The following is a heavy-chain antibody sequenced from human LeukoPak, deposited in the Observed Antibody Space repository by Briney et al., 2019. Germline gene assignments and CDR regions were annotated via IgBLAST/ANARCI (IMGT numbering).Heavy chain of an antibody. D-gene: IGHD1-26*01. CDR1: GFTFSSYA. J-gene: IGHJ3*02. V-gene: IGHV3-23*01. CDR3: AKALTASRHSGTPGVFDI. Sequence: GGSLRLSCAAYGFTFSSYARSWVRQAPGKGLEWLSTITGSGDSTYYADSVKGRFTISRDNSKNTLYLQMNSLRAEDTAIYYCAKALTASRHSGTPGVFDIWGQGTLVTVSS. CDR2: ITGSGDST.